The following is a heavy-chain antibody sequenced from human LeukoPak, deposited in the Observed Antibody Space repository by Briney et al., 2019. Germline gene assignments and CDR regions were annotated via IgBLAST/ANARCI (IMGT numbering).Heavy chain of an antibody. Sequence: SETLSLTCTVSGGSISSYYGSWIRQPPGKGLEWIGYIYYIGSTNYNPSLKSRVTISVDTSKNQFSLKLNSVTAADTAVYFCANQFDLWDWGQGTLVTVSS. CDR2: IYYIGST. J-gene: IGHJ4*02. V-gene: IGHV4-59*01. CDR3: ANQFDLWD. CDR1: GGSISSYY. D-gene: IGHD3-3*01.